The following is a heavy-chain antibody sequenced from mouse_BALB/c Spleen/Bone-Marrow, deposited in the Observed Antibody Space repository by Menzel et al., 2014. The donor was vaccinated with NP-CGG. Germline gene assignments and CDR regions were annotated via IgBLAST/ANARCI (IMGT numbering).Heavy chain of an antibody. D-gene: IGHD1-1*01. Sequence: EVKLVESGGGLVQPGGSLKLSCAASGFTYSSYGMSWVRQTPDKRLELVATINSNGGSTCYPDSVKGRFTITRDNAKNTLYLQMSSLKSEDTAMYYCARDPLYYYAWGQGTLVTVSA. V-gene: IGHV5-6-3*01. CDR2: INSNGGST. CDR1: GFTYSSYG. J-gene: IGHJ3*01. CDR3: ARDPLYYYA.